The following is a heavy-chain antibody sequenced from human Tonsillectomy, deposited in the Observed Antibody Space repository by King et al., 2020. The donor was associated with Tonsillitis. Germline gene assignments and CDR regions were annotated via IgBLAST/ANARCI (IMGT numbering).Heavy chain of an antibody. CDR3: SKRPSAVSQYYHMDV. CDR1: GGSISSRNW. V-gene: IGHV4-4*02. D-gene: IGHD2-2*01. CDR2: LYQSGTT. J-gene: IGHJ6*03. Sequence: QLQESGPGLLKPSGTLFLTCAVSGGSISSRNWWGWVRQPPGNGLEWIGELYQSGTTHYNPSLKSRVTISVDKSKNQFSLNLTSVTAADTAVYDCSKRPSAVSQYYHMDVWGKGTTVTVSS.